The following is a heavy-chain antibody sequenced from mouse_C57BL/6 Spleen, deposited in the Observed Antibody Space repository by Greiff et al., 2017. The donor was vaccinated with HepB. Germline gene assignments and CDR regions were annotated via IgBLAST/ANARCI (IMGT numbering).Heavy chain of an antibody. Sequence: QVQLQQPGAELVRPGTSVKLSCKASGYTFTSYWMHWVKQRPGQGLEWIGVIDPSDSYTNYNQKFKGKATLTVDTSSSTAYMQLSSLTSEDSAVYYCALMDYWGQGTSVTVSS. CDR2: IDPSDSYT. J-gene: IGHJ4*01. CDR1: GYTFTSYW. CDR3: ALMDY. V-gene: IGHV1-59*01.